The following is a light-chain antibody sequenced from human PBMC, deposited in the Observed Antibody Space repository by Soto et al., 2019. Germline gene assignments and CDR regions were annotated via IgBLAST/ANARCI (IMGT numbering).Light chain of an antibody. V-gene: IGKV1-5*03. J-gene: IGKJ2*01. CDR3: LQYTSYSPHT. CDR1: QSISSW. CDR2: EAS. Sequence: DIQMTQSPSTLSASVGDRVTITCRASQSISSWLAWYQQKPGKAPKLLIYEASNLESGVPLRFSGSGSGTEFALTISSLQPDDFATYYCLQYTSYSPHTFGQGTKLEIK.